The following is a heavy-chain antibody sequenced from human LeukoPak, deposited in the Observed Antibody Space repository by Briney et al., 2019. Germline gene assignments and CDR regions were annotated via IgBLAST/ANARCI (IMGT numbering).Heavy chain of an antibody. CDR3: ATLGGSGSYYINY. Sequence: SETLSLTCTVSGYSISSGYYWGWIRPPPVKGLEWIGSIYHSGSTYYNPSLKSRVTISVDTSKNQFSLKLSSVTAADTAVYYCATLGGSGSYYINYWGQGTLVTVSS. CDR1: GYSISSGYY. J-gene: IGHJ4*02. D-gene: IGHD3-10*01. V-gene: IGHV4-38-2*02. CDR2: IYHSGST.